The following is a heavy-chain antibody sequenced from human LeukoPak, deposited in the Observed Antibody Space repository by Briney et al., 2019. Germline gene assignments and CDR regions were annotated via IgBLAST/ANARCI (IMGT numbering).Heavy chain of an antibody. D-gene: IGHD2-2*02. Sequence: PSETLSLTCIVSGYSISSGYYWGWIRQPPGKGLEWIGNLYHSGSTYYNPSLRSRATISGDTSKNQFSLSLSSVTAPDTAVYYCARECSSTTCYTRSFDPWGQGTLVTVSS. CDR2: LYHSGST. CDR1: GYSISSGYY. V-gene: IGHV4-38-2*02. J-gene: IGHJ5*02. CDR3: ARECSSTTCYTRSFDP.